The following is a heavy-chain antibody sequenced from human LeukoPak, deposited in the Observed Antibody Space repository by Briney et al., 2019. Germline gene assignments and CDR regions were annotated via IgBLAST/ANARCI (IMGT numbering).Heavy chain of an antibody. Sequence: GGSLRLSCAAPGFTFSVDAMSWVRQAPGKGLQWVSSITSSGDGTYYADSVKGRFTISRDNSENMLYLQMNSLRVEDTAVYFCAKDRPNYYGSNGHYYRRDGDYWGQGTLVTVSS. D-gene: IGHD3-22*01. CDR3: AKDRPNYYGSNGHYYRRDGDY. V-gene: IGHV3-23*01. CDR1: GFTFSVDA. J-gene: IGHJ4*02. CDR2: ITSSGDGT.